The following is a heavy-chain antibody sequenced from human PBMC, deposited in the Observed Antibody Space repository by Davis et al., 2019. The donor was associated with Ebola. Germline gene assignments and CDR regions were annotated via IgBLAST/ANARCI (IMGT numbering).Heavy chain of an antibody. CDR3: ARGPFGSGQINDAFEN. D-gene: IGHD3-10*01. J-gene: IGHJ3*02. Sequence: PSETLSLTCAVYAPTYTRYFFTSISESASKGSEWLREINHCGSTNYNPSLKSRVTISVDTSKNQFSLKLSSVTAADTAVYYCARGPFGSGQINDAFENWGQGTMVTVSS. CDR1: APTYTRYF. CDR2: INHCGST. V-gene: IGHV4-34*01.